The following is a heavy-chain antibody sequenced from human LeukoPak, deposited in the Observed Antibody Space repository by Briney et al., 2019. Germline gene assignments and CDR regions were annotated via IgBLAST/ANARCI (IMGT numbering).Heavy chain of an antibody. CDR3: ATLGIEFTTFDY. J-gene: IGHJ4*02. D-gene: IGHD3-22*01. CDR1: WGSIGRYY. V-gene: IGHV4-59*08. CDR2: IYYSGST. Sequence: SETPSLTCTGSWGSIGRYYWSGIGQPPGKGLEWIGYIYYSGSTNYNPSLKSRVTISVDTSKNLFSLKLTSVTAADTAVYYCATLGIEFTTFDYWGQGTLVTVSS.